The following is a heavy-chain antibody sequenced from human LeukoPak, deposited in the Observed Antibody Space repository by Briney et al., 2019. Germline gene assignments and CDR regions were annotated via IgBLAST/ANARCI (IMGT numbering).Heavy chain of an antibody. Sequence: RGSLRDSCAASGFTFSSYGVSWVRQAPGKGLEWVSTISGGGGETNYADSGKGRFTISRDNAKHTLYLQMSSLRAEDTAVYYCASGLAVTAPTSGYFDIWGRG. CDR1: GFTFSSYG. J-gene: IGHJ2*01. CDR2: ISGGGGET. V-gene: IGHV3-23*01. CDR3: ASGLAVTAPTSGYFDI. D-gene: IGHD2-21*02.